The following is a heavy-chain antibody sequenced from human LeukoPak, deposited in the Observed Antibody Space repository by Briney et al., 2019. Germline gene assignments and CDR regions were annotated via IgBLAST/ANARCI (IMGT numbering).Heavy chain of an antibody. CDR1: GGSMINSSYY. D-gene: IGHD4-17*01. J-gene: IGHJ3*02. CDR3: ARQTSDGDCDALDI. Sequence: PSETLSLTCSVSGGSMINSSYYWNWVRQSPGKGLEWIGSISFSGSTYYSPSLRSRVTISVDTSKNQFSLRVTSVTAADTAFYFCARQTSDGDCDALDIWGQGTLVTVS. CDR2: ISFSGST. V-gene: IGHV4-39*01.